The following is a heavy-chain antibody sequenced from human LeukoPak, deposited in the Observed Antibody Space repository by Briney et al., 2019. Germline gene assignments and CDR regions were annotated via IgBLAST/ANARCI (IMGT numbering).Heavy chain of an antibody. CDR3: GRGYMDV. V-gene: IGHV3-48*01. CDR1: GFSFSGYS. Sequence: PGGSLRLSCVASGFSFSGYSMNWVRQAPGQGLDWVSYISSGSRTIFYGDSVKGRFTISRDNAKNSLYLQMNSLRAEDTAVYYCGRGYMDVWGKGTTVTVSS. CDR2: ISSGSRTI. J-gene: IGHJ6*03.